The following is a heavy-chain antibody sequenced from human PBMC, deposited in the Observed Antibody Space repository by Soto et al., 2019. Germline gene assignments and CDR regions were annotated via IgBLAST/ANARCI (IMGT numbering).Heavy chain of an antibody. CDR2: IRSNADGGTT. V-gene: IGHV3-15*01. CDR3: STALRRDGALGDY. J-gene: IGHJ4*02. D-gene: IGHD3-16*01. CDR1: GFPFIDAW. Sequence: GGSLRLSWAASGFPFIDAWMTWVRQAPGKGLQWIGRIRSNADGGTTDLAASVRGRFSISRDDSKDTLYLHMNSLEIHDTAVYFCSTALRRDGALGDYWGQGTLVTVSS.